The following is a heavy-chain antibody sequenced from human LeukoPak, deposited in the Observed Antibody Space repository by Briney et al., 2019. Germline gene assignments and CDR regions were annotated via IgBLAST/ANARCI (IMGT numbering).Heavy chain of an antibody. J-gene: IGHJ4*02. CDR2: IRVSGST. Sequence: GGSLRLSCVASGFAFSDHYIDWVRQAPGKGLEWVSGIRVSGSTYYPDSVTGRFTISRDNSENTLYLQMSGLRAEDTAIYYCAKGTGDTAYYFDFWGQGVLVTVSS. D-gene: IGHD7-27*01. CDR3: AKGTGDTAYYFDF. V-gene: IGHV3-23*01. CDR1: GFAFSDHY.